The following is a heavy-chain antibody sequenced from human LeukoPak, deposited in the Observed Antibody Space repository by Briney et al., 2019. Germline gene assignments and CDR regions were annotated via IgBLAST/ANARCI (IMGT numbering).Heavy chain of an antibody. J-gene: IGHJ6*03. CDR2: ILYDGTNK. CDR1: GFTFSSFG. D-gene: IGHD2-15*01. Sequence: GGSLRLSCAASGFTFSSFGMHWVRQAPGQGLEWVAFILYDGTNKYYADSVKGRFTISRDNSKNTLYLQMNSLRVEDTAVYYCARGPCSGSAIQQLEENCYYYYYMDVWGKGTTVTVSS. V-gene: IGHV3-30*02. CDR3: ARGPCSGSAIQQLEENCYYYYYMDV.